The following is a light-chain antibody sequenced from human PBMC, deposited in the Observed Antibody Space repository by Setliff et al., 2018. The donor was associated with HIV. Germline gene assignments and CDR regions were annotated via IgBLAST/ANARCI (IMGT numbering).Light chain of an antibody. J-gene: IGLJ3*02. CDR2: YTS. Sequence: QAVVTQEPSLTVSPGGTVTLTCASSTGVVTSGYYPNWFQQKFGQAPRTLIYYTSKKHSWTPARFSGSLLGGKAALTLSGVQPEDEADYYCLLYYGGAAVFGGGTKVTVL. V-gene: IGLV7-43*01. CDR3: LLYYGGAAV. CDR1: TGVVTSGYY.